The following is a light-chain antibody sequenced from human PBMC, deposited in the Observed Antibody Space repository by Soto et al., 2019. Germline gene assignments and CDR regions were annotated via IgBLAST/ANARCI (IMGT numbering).Light chain of an antibody. CDR2: DVY. Sequence: EIVMKQSPATLSVSPGERATLSCRAGQGVTTNFAWYQQKSGQSPRLLIYDVYIRATGVPARFSATGSETDFTLTISGLQSEDSAVYFCQPYNNWPFSFGPGTRLDIK. J-gene: IGKJ5*01. CDR1: QGVTTN. CDR3: QPYNNWPFS. V-gene: IGKV3-15*01.